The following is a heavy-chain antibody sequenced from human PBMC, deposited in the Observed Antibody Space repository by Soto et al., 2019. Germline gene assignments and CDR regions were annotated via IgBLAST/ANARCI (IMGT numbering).Heavy chain of an antibody. Sequence: QMQLQESGPGLVKPSETLSLTCTVSGGSIRGYYWSWIRQSAGMGLEWIGRMHTSGSTNYNPSLKSRVTISADMSKNQISLKLTSVTAADTALYYCVRASMPKAHFDSWGQGTLVTVSS. J-gene: IGHJ4*02. V-gene: IGHV4-4*07. CDR2: MHTSGST. D-gene: IGHD2-2*01. CDR1: GGSIRGYY. CDR3: VRASMPKAHFDS.